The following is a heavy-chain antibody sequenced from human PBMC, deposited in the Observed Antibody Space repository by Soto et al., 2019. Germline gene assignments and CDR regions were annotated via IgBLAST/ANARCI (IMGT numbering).Heavy chain of an antibody. CDR3: ARDGNVVVVAATLLDY. J-gene: IGHJ4*02. CDR1: GYTFTSYY. Sequence: ASVKVSCKASGYTFTSYYMHWVRQAPGQGLEWMGIINPSGGSTSYAQKFQGRVTMTRDTSTSTVYMELSSLRSEDTAVYYCARDGNVVVVAATLLDYWGQGTLVTVS. V-gene: IGHV1-46*01. D-gene: IGHD2-15*01. CDR2: INPSGGST.